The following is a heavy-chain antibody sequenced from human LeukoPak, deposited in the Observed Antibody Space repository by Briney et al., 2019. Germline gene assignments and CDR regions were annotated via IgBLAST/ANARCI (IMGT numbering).Heavy chain of an antibody. CDR1: GFTFSSNG. D-gene: IGHD3-22*01. CDR3: ARLRDYDSSGYYPYYFDY. CDR2: IWFDGSNQ. J-gene: IGHJ4*02. V-gene: IGHV3-33*01. Sequence: PGGSLRLSCAASGFTFSSNGMHWVRQAPGKGLQWVAVIWFDGSNQYYADSVRGRFTISRDNSKNTLYLQMNGLRAEDTAVYYCARLRDYDSSGYYPYYFDYWGQGTLVTVSS.